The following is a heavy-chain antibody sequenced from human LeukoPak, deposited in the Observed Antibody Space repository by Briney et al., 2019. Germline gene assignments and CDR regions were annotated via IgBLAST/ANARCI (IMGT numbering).Heavy chain of an antibody. CDR2: INHSGST. V-gene: IGHV4-34*01. Sequence: SETLSLTCAVYGGSFSGYYWSWIRQPPGKGLEWIGEINHSGSTNYNPSLKSRVTISVDTSKNQFSLKLSSVTAADTAVYYCARSCYVYYYYYYMDVWGKGTTVTISS. CDR1: GGSFSGYY. J-gene: IGHJ6*03. D-gene: IGHD2-2*01. CDR3: ARSCYVYYYYYYMDV.